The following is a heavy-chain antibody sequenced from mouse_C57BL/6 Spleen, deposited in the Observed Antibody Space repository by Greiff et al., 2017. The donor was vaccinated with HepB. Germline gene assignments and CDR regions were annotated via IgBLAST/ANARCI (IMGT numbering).Heavy chain of an antibody. CDR3: ARGGYSNSWFAY. J-gene: IGHJ3*01. V-gene: IGHV1-69*01. CDR2: IDPSDSYT. Sequence: VQLQQPGAELVMPGASVKLSCKASGYTFTSYWMHWVKQRPGQGLEWIGEIDPSDSYTNYNQKFKGKSTLTVDKSSITAYMQLSSLTSEDSAVYYCARGGYSNSWFAYWGQGTLVTVSA. CDR1: GYTFTSYW. D-gene: IGHD2-5*01.